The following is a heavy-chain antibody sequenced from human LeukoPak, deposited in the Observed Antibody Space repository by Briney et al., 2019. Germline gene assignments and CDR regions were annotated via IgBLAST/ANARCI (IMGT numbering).Heavy chain of an antibody. J-gene: IGHJ4*02. D-gene: IGHD1-1*01. CDR2: IYHSGST. Sequence: SETLSLTCAVSGGSISSSNWWSWVRQPPGKGLEWIGEIYHSGSTNYNPSLQSRVTISVDTSKSQFSLKLRSVTAADTAVYYCAREGKNWYGYWHYWGQGTLVTVSS. CDR1: GGSISSSNW. CDR3: AREGKNWYGYWHY. V-gene: IGHV4-4*02.